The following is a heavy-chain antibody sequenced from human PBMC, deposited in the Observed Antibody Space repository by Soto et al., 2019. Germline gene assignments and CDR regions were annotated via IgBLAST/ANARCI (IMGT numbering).Heavy chain of an antibody. CDR3: GRVGSSSSWFRDVLDI. V-gene: IGHV4-31*03. CDR2: IYYSGST. D-gene: IGHD6-6*01. J-gene: IGHJ3*02. CDR1: GGSISSGGYY. Sequence: SETLSLTCTVSGGSISSGGYYWSWIRQHPGKGLEWIGYIYYSGSTYYNPSLKSRVTISVDTSKNQFSLKLSSVTAADTAVYYCGRVGSSSSWFRDVLDIWGQGTMVTVSS.